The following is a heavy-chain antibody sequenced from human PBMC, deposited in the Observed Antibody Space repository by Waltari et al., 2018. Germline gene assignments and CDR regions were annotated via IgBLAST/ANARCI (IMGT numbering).Heavy chain of an antibody. D-gene: IGHD2-2*01. CDR1: GFYLFDNC. J-gene: IGHJ5*02. CDR3: ITDPANAYVRWFDP. Sequence: EVQMVESGGGLGKLGGSLRLSCAADGFYLFDNCSPWVLQAPGKGLEWVGHIKRRSEGGAAEYAEPVNGRFIISRDDSSSTLYLQMNSLKSEDTAVYYCITDPANAYVRWFDPWGQGTLVTVSS. CDR2: IKRRSEGGAA. V-gene: IGHV3-15*01.